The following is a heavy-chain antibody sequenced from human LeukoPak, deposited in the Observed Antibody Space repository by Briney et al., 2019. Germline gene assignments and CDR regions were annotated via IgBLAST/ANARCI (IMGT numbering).Heavy chain of an antibody. CDR3: AATDPLRLGESTDAFDI. J-gene: IGHJ3*02. CDR1: GYTFTGYY. Sequence: ASVKVSCKASGYTFTGYYMHWVRQAPGEGLEWMGWINPNSGGTNYAQKFQGRVTMTRDTSISTACMELSRLRSDDTAVYYCAATDPLRLGESTDAFDIWGQGTMVTVSS. D-gene: IGHD3-16*01. V-gene: IGHV1-2*02. CDR2: INPNSGGT.